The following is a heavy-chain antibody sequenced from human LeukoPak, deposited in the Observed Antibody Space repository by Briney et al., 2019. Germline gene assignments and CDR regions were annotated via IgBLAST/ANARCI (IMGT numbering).Heavy chain of an antibody. D-gene: IGHD5-24*01. V-gene: IGHV3-23*01. CDR1: GFTFSNYA. CDR3: AKGRGYNYWDGFDI. J-gene: IGHJ3*02. CDR2: TSGSGGST. Sequence: GGSLRLSCAASGFTFSNYAMSWVRQAPGKGLAWVSVTSGSGGSTYYGDSVKGRFTISRDNSKNTLYMQMNSLRAEDTAVYYCAKGRGYNYWDGFDIWGQGTMVTVSS.